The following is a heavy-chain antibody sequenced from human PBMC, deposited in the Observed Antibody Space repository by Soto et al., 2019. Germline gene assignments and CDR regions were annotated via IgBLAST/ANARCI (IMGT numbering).Heavy chain of an antibody. V-gene: IGHV3-64D*06. J-gene: IGHJ4*02. Sequence: GASLRLSCSPSGFTFSSYVMHWVRQAPGKGLEFVSAISSDGGRTYYADSVKGRFTVSRDNSKNTLYFQMSSLRTEDTAVYYCVKDGDYYDSSGDYYEGYFDYWGQGTLVTVSS. CDR2: ISSDGGRT. D-gene: IGHD3-22*01. CDR1: GFTFSSYV. CDR3: VKDGDYYDSSGDYYEGYFDY.